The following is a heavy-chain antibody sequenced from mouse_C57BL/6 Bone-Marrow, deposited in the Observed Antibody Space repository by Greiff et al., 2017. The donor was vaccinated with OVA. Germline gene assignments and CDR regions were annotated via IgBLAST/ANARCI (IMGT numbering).Heavy chain of an antibody. D-gene: IGHD1-1*01. J-gene: IGHJ2*01. CDR1: GYSITSGYY. V-gene: IGHV3-6*01. CDR2: ISYDGSN. Sequence: DVKLQESGPGLVKPSQSLSLTCSVTGYSITSGYYWNWIRQFPGNKLEWMGYISYDGSNNYNPSLKNRISITRDTSKNQFFLKLNSVTTEDTATYYCARGRDLLLRYFDYWGQGTTLTVSS. CDR3: ARGRDLLLRYFDY.